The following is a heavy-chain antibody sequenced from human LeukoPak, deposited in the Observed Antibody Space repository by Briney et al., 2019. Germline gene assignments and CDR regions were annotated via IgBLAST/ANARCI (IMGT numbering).Heavy chain of an antibody. Sequence: ASVKVSCKASGYTFNNYDINWVQQAPGQGLEWMGWMNPNSGNTGYAQKFQGRVTITRNTSISTAYMELSSLRSEDTAVYYCARASSSWPPAADYWGQGTLVTVSS. CDR3: ARASSSWPPAADY. V-gene: IGHV1-8*01. CDR1: GYTFNNYD. D-gene: IGHD6-13*01. CDR2: MNPNSGNT. J-gene: IGHJ4*02.